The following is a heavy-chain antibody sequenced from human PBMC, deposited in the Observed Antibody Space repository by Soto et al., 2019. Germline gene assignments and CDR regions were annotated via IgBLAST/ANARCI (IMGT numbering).Heavy chain of an antibody. J-gene: IGHJ4*02. Sequence: GGSLRLSCAASGFTFSSYWMHWVRQAPGKGLVWVSRINSDGSSTSYADSVKGRFTISRDNAKNTLYLQMNSLRAEDTAVYYCARDVLHYGYSRLNPYFDYWGQGTLVTVSS. CDR1: GFTFSSYW. CDR3: ARDVLHYGYSRLNPYFDY. CDR2: INSDGSST. V-gene: IGHV3-74*01. D-gene: IGHD5-18*01.